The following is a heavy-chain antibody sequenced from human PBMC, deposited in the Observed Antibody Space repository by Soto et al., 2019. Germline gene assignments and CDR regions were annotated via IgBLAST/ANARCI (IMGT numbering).Heavy chain of an antibody. CDR3: AKSTYYYDSSGYSGSQH. J-gene: IGHJ1*01. V-gene: IGHV3-30*18. CDR1: GFTFSSYG. CDR2: ISYDGSNK. Sequence: SLRLSCAASGFTFSSYGMHWVRQAPGKGLEWVAVISYDGSNKYYADSVKGRFTISRDNSKNTLYLQMNSLRAEDTAVYYCAKSTYYYDSSGYSGSQHWGQGTLVTVSS. D-gene: IGHD3-22*01.